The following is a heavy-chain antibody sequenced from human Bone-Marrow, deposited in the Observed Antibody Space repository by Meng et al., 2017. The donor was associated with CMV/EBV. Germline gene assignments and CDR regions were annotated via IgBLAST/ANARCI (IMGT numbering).Heavy chain of an antibody. CDR2: ISGSGGST. J-gene: IGHJ4*02. V-gene: IGHV3-23*01. CDR1: GFTFSSYA. Sequence: GEYLKIYCAASGFTFSSYAMSWVRQAPGKGLEWVSAISGSGGSTYYADSVKGRFTISRDNSKNTLYLQMNSLRAEDTAVYYCAKQGDYDFWSGYLGYFDYWGQGTLVTVS. CDR3: AKQGDYDFWSGYLGYFDY. D-gene: IGHD3-3*01.